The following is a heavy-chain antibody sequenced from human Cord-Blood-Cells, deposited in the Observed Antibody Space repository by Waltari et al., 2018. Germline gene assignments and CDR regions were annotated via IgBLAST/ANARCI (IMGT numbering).Heavy chain of an antibody. CDR3: ARGSIVVVPAAHFDP. CDR2: IYTSGST. D-gene: IGHD2-2*01. J-gene: IGHJ5*02. V-gene: IGHV4-61*09. CDR1: GGSISSGIYY. Sequence: QVQLQESGPGLVKPSQTLSLTCTVSGGSISSGIYYWSWIRQPAGKGLEWIGYIYTSGSTNYNPSLKSRVTISVDTSKNQFSLKLSSVTAADTAVYYCARGSIVVVPAAHFDPWGQGTLVTVSS.